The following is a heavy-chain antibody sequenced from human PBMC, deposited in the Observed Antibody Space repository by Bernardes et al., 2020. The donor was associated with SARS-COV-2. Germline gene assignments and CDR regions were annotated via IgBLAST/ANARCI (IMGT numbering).Heavy chain of an antibody. CDR3: ALPPTNYDRYGMDV. J-gene: IGHJ6*02. D-gene: IGHD3-22*01. CDR2: INPNSGGT. V-gene: IGHV1-2*02. CDR1: GYPFTGYY. Sequence: ASVKVCCKASGYPFTGYYIHWVRQAPGQRLEWMGWINPNSGGTNYAQKFQGRVTMTRDTSISTAYMELSRLRSDDTAVYYCALPPTNYDRYGMDVWGQGTTVTVSS.